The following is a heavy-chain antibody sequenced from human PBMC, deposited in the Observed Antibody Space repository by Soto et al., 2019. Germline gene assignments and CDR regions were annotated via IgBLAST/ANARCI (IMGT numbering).Heavy chain of an antibody. V-gene: IGHV3-23*01. CDR3: AKDGTVVVVPAAISSYWYFDL. CDR1: GFTFSSYA. D-gene: IGHD2-2*01. J-gene: IGHJ2*01. CDR2: ISGSGGST. Sequence: GGSLRLSCAASGFTFSSYAMSWVRQAPGKGLEWVSAISGSGGSTYYADSVKGRFTISRDNSKNTLYLQMNSLRAEDTAVYYCAKDGTVVVVPAAISSYWYFDLWGRGTLVTVSS.